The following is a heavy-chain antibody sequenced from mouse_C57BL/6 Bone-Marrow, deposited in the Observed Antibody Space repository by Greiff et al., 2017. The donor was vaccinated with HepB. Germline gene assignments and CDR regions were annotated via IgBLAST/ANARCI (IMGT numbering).Heavy chain of an antibody. CDR3: ARHIRPWFAY. J-gene: IGHJ3*01. CDR2: INPGSGGT. CDR1: GYAFTNYL. D-gene: IGHD1-2*01. V-gene: IGHV1-54*01. Sequence: LQESGAELVRPGTSVKVSCKASGYAFTNYLIEWVKQRPGQGLEWIGVINPGSGGTNYNEKFKGKATLTADKSSSTAYMQLSSLTSEDSAVYFCARHIRPWFAYWGQGTLVTVSA.